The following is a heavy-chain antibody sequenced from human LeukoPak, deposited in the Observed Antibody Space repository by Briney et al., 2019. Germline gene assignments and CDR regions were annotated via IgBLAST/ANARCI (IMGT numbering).Heavy chain of an antibody. D-gene: IGHD2-15*01. CDR3: ARHPAYCSGDC. CDR1: GYTFTSYF. Sequence: GASVKVSCKASGYTFTSYFIHWVRQAPGQGLEWMGIINPGTGGTTYAQNFQGRVTMTSDTSTSTAYMELTSLRSDDTAVYYCARHPAYCSGDCWGQGTPVTVSS. V-gene: IGHV1-46*01. CDR2: INPGTGGT. J-gene: IGHJ4*02.